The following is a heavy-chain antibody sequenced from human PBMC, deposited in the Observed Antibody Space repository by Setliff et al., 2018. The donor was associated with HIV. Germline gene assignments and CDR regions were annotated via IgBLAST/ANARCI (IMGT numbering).Heavy chain of an antibody. Sequence: PSETLSLTCAVYGGSFSGYYWSWIRQPPGKGLEWIGEINHSGITNYHLSLKSRVTISVDTSKNQFSLKLNSVTAADTAVYYCARGPAITIFGVGIRGLFGGDALDVWGHGTMVTVSS. J-gene: IGHJ3*01. V-gene: IGHV4-34*01. CDR2: INHSGIT. CDR1: GGSFSGYY. D-gene: IGHD3-3*01. CDR3: ARGPAITIFGVGIRGLFGGDALDV.